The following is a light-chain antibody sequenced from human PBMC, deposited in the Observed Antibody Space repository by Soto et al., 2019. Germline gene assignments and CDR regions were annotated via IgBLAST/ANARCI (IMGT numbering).Light chain of an antibody. Sequence: QSVLTQPRSLSASPGQSVTISCTGTSSDVGGYNYVSWYQQHPGKAPKLIIYDVTKRPSGVPDRFSGSKSGNTASLTISGLQAEDEAKYYCCSYAGSYTLMFGGGTKLTVL. V-gene: IGLV2-11*01. J-gene: IGLJ3*02. CDR1: SSDVGGYNY. CDR3: CSYAGSYTLM. CDR2: DVT.